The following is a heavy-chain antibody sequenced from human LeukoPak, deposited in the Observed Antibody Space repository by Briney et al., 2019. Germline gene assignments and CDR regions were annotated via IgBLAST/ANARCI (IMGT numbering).Heavy chain of an antibody. CDR1: GFTFSSYG. D-gene: IGHD3-3*01. Sequence: PGASLRLSCAASGFTFSSYGMHWVRQAPGKGLEWVAVIWYDGSNKYYADSVKGRFTISRDNSKNTLYLQMNSLRAEDTAVYYCAKGRTWSGYSAPDYWGQGTLVTVSS. CDR2: IWYDGSNK. CDR3: AKGRTWSGYSAPDY. V-gene: IGHV3-33*06. J-gene: IGHJ4*02.